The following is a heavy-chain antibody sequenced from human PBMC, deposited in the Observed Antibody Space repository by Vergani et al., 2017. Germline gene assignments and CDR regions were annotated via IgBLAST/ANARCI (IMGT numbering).Heavy chain of an antibody. V-gene: IGHV3-21*04. CDR1: GFTFSSYS. Sequence: EVQLVESGGGLVKPGGSLRLSCAASGFTFSSYSMNWVRQAPGKGLEWVSSISSSSSYIYYADSVKGRFTISRDNAKNSLYLQMNSLRAEDTALYYCAKDIGIFNTIGLVDYWGQGTLVTVSS. D-gene: IGHD3-3*02. CDR3: AKDIGIFNTIGLVDY. CDR2: ISSSSSYI. J-gene: IGHJ4*02.